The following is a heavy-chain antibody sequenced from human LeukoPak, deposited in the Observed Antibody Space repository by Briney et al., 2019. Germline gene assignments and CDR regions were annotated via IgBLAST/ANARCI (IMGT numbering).Heavy chain of an antibody. CDR1: GFIFSNYA. D-gene: IGHD5-24*01. V-gene: IGHV3-21*01. CDR2: ISSSSSYI. CDR3: ARERKMATTWRDFVY. Sequence: GGSLRLSCAASGFIFSNYAMNWVRQAPGKGLEWVSSISSSSSYIYYADSVKGRFTISRDNAKNSLYLQMNSLRAEDTAVYYCARERKMATTWRDFVYWGQGTLVTVSS. J-gene: IGHJ4*02.